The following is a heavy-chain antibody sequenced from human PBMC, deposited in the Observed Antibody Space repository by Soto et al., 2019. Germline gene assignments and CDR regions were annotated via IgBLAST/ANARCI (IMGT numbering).Heavy chain of an antibody. J-gene: IGHJ2*01. V-gene: IGHV1-46*03. Sequence: QVQLVQSGAEVKKPGASVKASCKASGYTFTSYYMHWVRQAPGQGLEWMGIINPSGGSTSYAQKFQGRVTMTRDTSTSTVYMELRSLRSEDTAVYYCARGQHDYDPYFDLWGRGTLVTVSS. D-gene: IGHD4-17*01. CDR3: ARGQHDYDPYFDL. CDR1: GYTFTSYY. CDR2: INPSGGST.